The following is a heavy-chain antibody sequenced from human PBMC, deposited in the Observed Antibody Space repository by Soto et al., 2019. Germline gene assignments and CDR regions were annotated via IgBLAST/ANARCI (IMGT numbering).Heavy chain of an antibody. J-gene: IGHJ4*02. CDR1: GGSIRSGGYY. Sequence: SETLSLTCTVSGGSIRSGGYYWIWLGQNPGKGLEWIGYIYYSGSTYYNPSLKSRVTISADTSKNQFSLKLSSVTAADTAVYYCARGFPYSNYFDYWGQGTLVTVSS. CDR3: ARGFPYSNYFDY. D-gene: IGHD1-26*01. V-gene: IGHV4-31*03. CDR2: IYYSGST.